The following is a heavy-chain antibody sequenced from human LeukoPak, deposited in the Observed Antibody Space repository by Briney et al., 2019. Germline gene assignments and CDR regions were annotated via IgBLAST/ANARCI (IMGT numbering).Heavy chain of an antibody. D-gene: IGHD3-3*01. CDR3: ARSTGHHEYYDFWSGYCFDY. Sequence: PSETLSLTCTVSGGSISSSSYYWGWIRHPPGNGLEWIGSIYYSGSTYYNPPLKSRVTISVDTSKNQFSLKLSSVTAADTAVYYCARSTGHHEYYDFWSGYCFDYWGQGTLVTVSS. V-gene: IGHV4-39*01. CDR1: GGSISSSSYY. J-gene: IGHJ4*02. CDR2: IYYSGST.